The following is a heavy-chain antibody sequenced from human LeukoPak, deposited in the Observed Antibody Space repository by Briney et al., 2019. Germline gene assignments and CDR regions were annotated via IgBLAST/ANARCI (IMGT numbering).Heavy chain of an antibody. J-gene: IGHJ4*02. CDR1: GGSVGSYY. CDR3: ARRGSSYSFHY. D-gene: IGHD6-13*01. V-gene: IGHV4-59*08. CDR2: IYCGGSA. Sequence: SETLSLSCTVSGGSVGSYYWSWIRQSPGKGLEWIGYIYCGGSANYNPTLKSRDTISIDRSKNQFSLKLSSLTAADTAVYYCARRGSSYSFHYWGQGTLDTV.